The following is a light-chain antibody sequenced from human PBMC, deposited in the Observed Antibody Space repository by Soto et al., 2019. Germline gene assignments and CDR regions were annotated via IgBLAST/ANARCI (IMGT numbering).Light chain of an antibody. Sequence: EIVMTQSPATLSVSPGERATHSCRASQSVTSNLAWYQQKPGQAPRLVIYGASTRATGTPARFSGSGSGTEFTLTISSLQSEDFALYYCQQYNGWPLTFGGGTKVEIK. V-gene: IGKV3-15*01. CDR2: GAS. CDR1: QSVTSN. J-gene: IGKJ4*01. CDR3: QQYNGWPLT.